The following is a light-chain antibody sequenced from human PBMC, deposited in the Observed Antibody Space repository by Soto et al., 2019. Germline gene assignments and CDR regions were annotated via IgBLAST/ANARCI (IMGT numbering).Light chain of an antibody. J-gene: IGKJ1*01. V-gene: IGKV3-15*01. Sequence: ETVMTQSPATLSVSPGERATLSCRASQSVSSNLAWYQQKPGQAPRLLIYDASTRSTGIPARFSGSASGTEFTLTISSLQSEDFAVYFCQQYTKWPQTFGNWTKVAIK. CDR2: DAS. CDR3: QQYTKWPQT. CDR1: QSVSSN.